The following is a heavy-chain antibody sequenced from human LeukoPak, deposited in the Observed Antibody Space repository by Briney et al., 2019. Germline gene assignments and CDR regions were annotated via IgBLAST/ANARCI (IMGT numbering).Heavy chain of an antibody. CDR2: IIPILGIA. V-gene: IGHV1-69*04. Sequence: ASVKVSCKASGGTFSSYAISWVRQAPGQGLEWMGRIIPILGIANYAQKFQGRVTITADKSTSTAYMELSSLRSEDTAVYYCARDSGLLSWRNFDYWGQGTLVTVSS. CDR3: ARDSGLLSWRNFDY. CDR1: GGTFSSYA. J-gene: IGHJ4*02. D-gene: IGHD2-2*01.